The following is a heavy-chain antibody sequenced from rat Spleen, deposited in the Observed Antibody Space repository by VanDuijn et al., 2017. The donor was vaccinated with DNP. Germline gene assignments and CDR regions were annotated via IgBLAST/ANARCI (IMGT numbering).Heavy chain of an antibody. CDR3: TRDSGDWYFDF. J-gene: IGHJ1*01. CDR1: GFTFSDYN. Sequence: EVQLVESGGGLVQPGRSLKLSCAASGFTFSDYNMAWVRQTPKRGLEWVATIIYDGSTTYYSDSVKGRFTISRDNAKSTLYLQMDSLRSEDTATYYCTRDSGDWYFDFWGPGTMVTVSS. CDR2: IIYDGSTT. V-gene: IGHV5-7*01. D-gene: IGHD1-1*01.